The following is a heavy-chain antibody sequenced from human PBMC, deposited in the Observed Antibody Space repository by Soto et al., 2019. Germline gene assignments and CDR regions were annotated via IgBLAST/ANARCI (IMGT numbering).Heavy chain of an antibody. CDR2: IKSKTDGGTT. V-gene: IGHV3-15*07. CDR1: GFTFSNAW. J-gene: IGHJ4*02. D-gene: IGHD5-12*01. CDR3: TTDWTDVEMATITKPIDY. Sequence: EVQLVESGGGLVKPGGSLRLSCAASGFTFSNAWMNWVRQAPGKGLEWVGRIKSKTDGGTTDYAAPVKGRFTISRDDSKNTLYLQMNSLKTEDTAVYYCTTDWTDVEMATITKPIDYWGQGTLVTVSS.